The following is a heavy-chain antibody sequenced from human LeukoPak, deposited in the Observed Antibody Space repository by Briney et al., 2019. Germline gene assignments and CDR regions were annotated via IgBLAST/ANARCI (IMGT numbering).Heavy chain of an antibody. V-gene: IGHV4-39*01. CDR3: ARGLEGVAARTYFDY. J-gene: IGHJ4*02. D-gene: IGHD6-6*01. CDR2: IYYSGST. Sequence: SETLSLTCTVSGGSISSSSYYWGWIRQPPGKGLEWIGSIYYSGSTYYNPSLKSRVTISVDTSKNQFSLKLSSVTAADTAVYYCARGLEGVAARTYFDYWGQGTLVTVSS. CDR1: GGSISSSSYY.